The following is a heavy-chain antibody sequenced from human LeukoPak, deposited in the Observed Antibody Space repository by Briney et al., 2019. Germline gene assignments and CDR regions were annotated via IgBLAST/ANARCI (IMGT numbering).Heavy chain of an antibody. D-gene: IGHD3-22*01. CDR2: IYTSGST. CDR1: GGSISSYY. J-gene: IGHJ4*02. CDR3: AREVLDYYDSSGYYYDY. V-gene: IGHV4-4*07. Sequence: SETLSLTCTVSGGSISSYYWSWIRQPAGKGLEWIGRIYTSGSTNYNPSPKSRVTMSVDTSKNQFSLKLSSVTAADTAVYYCAREVLDYYDSSGYYYDYWGQGTLVTVSS.